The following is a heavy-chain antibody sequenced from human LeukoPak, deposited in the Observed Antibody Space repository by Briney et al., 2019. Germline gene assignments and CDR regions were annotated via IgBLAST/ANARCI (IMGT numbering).Heavy chain of an antibody. J-gene: IGHJ3*02. Sequence: SETLSLTCTVSGYSISSGYYWGWIRQPPGKGLEWIGNIYHSGNAYYNPSLKSRVTISLHTSNNQFSLNLTSVTAADTAVYYCARSDWYLRGDAFDIWGQGTMVIVSS. CDR3: ARSDWYLRGDAFDI. V-gene: IGHV4-38-2*02. D-gene: IGHD6-13*01. CDR2: IYHSGNA. CDR1: GYSISSGYY.